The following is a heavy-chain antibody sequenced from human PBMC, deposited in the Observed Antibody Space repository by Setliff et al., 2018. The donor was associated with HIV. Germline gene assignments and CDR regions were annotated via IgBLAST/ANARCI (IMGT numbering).Heavy chain of an antibody. CDR2: MNPNSGNT. CDR1: GYTFTSYD. Sequence: ASVKVSCKASGYTFTSYDINWVRQATGQGLEWMGWMNPNSGNTGYAQKFQGRVTMTRNTSISTAYMELRSLRSEDTAVYYCARGNYVLGTFDPWGQGTLVTVSS. J-gene: IGHJ5*02. CDR3: ARGNYVLGTFDP. V-gene: IGHV1-8*01. D-gene: IGHD3-16*01.